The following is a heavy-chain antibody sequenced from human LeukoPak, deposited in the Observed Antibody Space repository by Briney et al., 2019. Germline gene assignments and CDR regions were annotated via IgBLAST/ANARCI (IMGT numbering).Heavy chain of an antibody. CDR2: INHSGST. Sequence: SETLSLTCAVYGGSFSGYYWSWIRQPPGKGLEWIGEINHSGSTNYNPSLKSRVTISVDTSKNQFSLKLSSVTAADTAVYYCARGGLRYFDWLLLRGGYFDYWGQGTLVTVSS. V-gene: IGHV4-34*01. CDR1: GGSFSGYY. J-gene: IGHJ4*02. D-gene: IGHD3-9*01. CDR3: ARGGLRYFDWLLLRGGYFDY.